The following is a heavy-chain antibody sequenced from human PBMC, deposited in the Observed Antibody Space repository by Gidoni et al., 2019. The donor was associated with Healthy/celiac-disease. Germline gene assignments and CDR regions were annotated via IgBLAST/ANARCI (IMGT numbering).Heavy chain of an antibody. CDR2: ISAYNGNT. CDR1: GYTFTSYV. CDR3: AQSIDSQSSFDP. D-gene: IGHD6-6*01. V-gene: IGHV1-18*04. Sequence: QVQLVQSGAEVKKPGASVKSSCQASGYTFTSYVISWVRPAPGRGLEWMGWISAYNGNTNYAQKLQGRVTMTTDTSTSTAYMELRSLRSDDTAVYYCAQSIDSQSSFDPWGQGTLVTVSS. J-gene: IGHJ5*02.